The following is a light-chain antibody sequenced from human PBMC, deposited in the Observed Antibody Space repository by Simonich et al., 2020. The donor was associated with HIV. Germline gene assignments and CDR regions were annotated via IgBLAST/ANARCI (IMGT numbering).Light chain of an antibody. CDR1: SSDVGSYHL. CDR3: CSYAGSSTLL. V-gene: IGLV2-23*01. Sequence: QSALTQPASVSGSPGQSITISCTGTSSDVGSYHLVSWYQQHPGKAPKLMIYEGSKRPSGVSNRFSGSKSGNTASLTISGLQAEDEADYYCCSYAGSSTLLFGGGTKLTVL. CDR2: EGS. J-gene: IGLJ2*01.